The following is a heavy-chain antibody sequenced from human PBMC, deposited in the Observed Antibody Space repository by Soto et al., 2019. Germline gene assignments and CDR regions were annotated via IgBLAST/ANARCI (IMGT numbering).Heavy chain of an antibody. D-gene: IGHD3-16*01. CDR2: LIPLFGTT. CDR3: ARRLDDRADEGFDV. Sequence: QVHLVQSGAEVRKPGSSVKVSCKTSGGTFSTYTIYWVRQAPGQGLEWMGRLIPLFGTTRYAQNFQDRVTIPAEEPPSTPYMELSSLRAEDTALYYCARRLDDRADEGFDVWGEGTSVTVAA. V-gene: IGHV1-69*18. J-gene: IGHJ3*01. CDR1: GGTFSTYT.